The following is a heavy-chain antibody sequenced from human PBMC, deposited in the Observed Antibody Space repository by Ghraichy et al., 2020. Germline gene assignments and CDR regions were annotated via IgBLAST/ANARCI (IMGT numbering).Heavy chain of an antibody. CDR1: GFTFRAYN. J-gene: IGHJ4*02. D-gene: IGHD2-2*02. Sequence: GGSLRLSCAASGFTFRAYNFNWVRQAPGKGLEWVSYISSASSSIYYADSVRGRFTISRDNAESSLYLQMNSLRAEDTAVYYCTRTDCGDANCYTPGYWGQGALVTVSS. CDR3: TRTDCGDANCYTPGY. CDR2: ISSASSSI. V-gene: IGHV3-48*01.